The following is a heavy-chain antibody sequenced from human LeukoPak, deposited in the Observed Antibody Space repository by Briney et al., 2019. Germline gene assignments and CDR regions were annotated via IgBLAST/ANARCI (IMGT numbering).Heavy chain of an antibody. D-gene: IGHD4-17*01. J-gene: IGHJ5*02. CDR3: ARHTSLDYGDYRTNWFDP. Sequence: PGGSLRLSCAASEFTFSNYGMHWVRQAPGKGLEWVAVIWYGGGNKYYADSVKGRFTISRDNSKNTLYLQMNSLRAEDTAVYYCARHTSLDYGDYRTNWFDPWGQGTLVTVSS. CDR2: IWYGGGNK. CDR1: EFTFSNYG. V-gene: IGHV3-33*01.